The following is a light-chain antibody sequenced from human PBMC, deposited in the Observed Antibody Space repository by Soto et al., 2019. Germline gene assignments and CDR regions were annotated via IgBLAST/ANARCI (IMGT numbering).Light chain of an antibody. Sequence: EIVLTQSPGTLSLSPGERATLSCRASQSVTSSYLAWYQQKTGQAPRLLIYGVSSRATGIPDRFSGSGSGTDFTLTISRLEPEDFAVYYCPQYESSAWTFGQGTKVEI. J-gene: IGKJ1*01. CDR2: GVS. CDR1: QSVTSSY. CDR3: PQYESSAWT. V-gene: IGKV3-20*01.